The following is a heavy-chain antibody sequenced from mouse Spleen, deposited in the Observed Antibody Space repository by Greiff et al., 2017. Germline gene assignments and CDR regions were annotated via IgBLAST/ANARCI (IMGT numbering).Heavy chain of an antibody. CDR3: TTKYGNYVGFAY. CDR2: IDPENGDT. D-gene: IGHD2-10*02. V-gene: IGHV14-4*01. J-gene: IGHJ3*01. Sequence: EVQVVESGAELVRPGASVKLSCTASGFNIKDDYMHWVKQRPEQGLEWIGWIDPENGDTEYASKFQGKATITADTSSNTAYLQLSSLTSEDTAVYYCTTKYGNYVGFAYWGQGTLVTVSA. CDR1: GFNIKDDY.